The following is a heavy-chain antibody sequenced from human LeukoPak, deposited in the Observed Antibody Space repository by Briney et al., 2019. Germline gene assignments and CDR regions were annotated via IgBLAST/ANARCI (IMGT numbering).Heavy chain of an antibody. CDR1: GFTFSAYW. J-gene: IGHJ4*02. V-gene: IGHV3-7*03. D-gene: IGHD3-10*01. CDR3: AKDKVFGGELDY. Sequence: GGSLRLSCAASGFTFSAYWMTWVRQAPGKGLEWVANINEDGGLKYYVDSVKGRFTISRDNAKNSLYLQMNSLRAEDTALYYCAKDKVFGGELDYWGQGTLVTVSS. CDR2: INEDGGLK.